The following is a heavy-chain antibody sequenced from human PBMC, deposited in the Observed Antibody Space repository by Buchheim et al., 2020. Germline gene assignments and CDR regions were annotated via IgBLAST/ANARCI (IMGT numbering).Heavy chain of an antibody. Sequence: EVQLLESGGDLVQPGGSLRLSCAASGFTFSNYAMTWVRQAPGKGLEWVSAISVSGGSTYYADSVKGRFTISRDNSKKTLYLQMNSLRVEDTAVYYCAKASGRGYSGYDLLDYWGQGTL. CDR1: GFTFSNYA. CDR3: AKASGRGYSGYDLLDY. V-gene: IGHV3-23*01. J-gene: IGHJ4*02. D-gene: IGHD5-12*01. CDR2: ISVSGGST.